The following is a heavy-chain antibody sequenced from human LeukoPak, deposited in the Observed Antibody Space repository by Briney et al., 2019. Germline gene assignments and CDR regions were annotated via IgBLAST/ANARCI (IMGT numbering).Heavy chain of an antibody. CDR1: GGTFSSYA. J-gene: IGHJ4*02. Sequence: ASVKVSCKASGGTFSSYAISWVRQAPGQGLEWMGGIIPIFGTANYAQKFQGRVTITADKSTSTAYMELSSLRSEDTAVYYCARWGAYSSGWFYEANDYWGQGTLVTVSS. V-gene: IGHV1-69*06. CDR3: ARWGAYSSGWFYEANDY. CDR2: IIPIFGTA. D-gene: IGHD6-19*01.